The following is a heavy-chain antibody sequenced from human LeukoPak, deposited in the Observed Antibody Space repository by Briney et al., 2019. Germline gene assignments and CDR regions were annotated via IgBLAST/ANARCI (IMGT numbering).Heavy chain of an antibody. Sequence: PGGSLRLSCTTSGFTFSVYWMHWVRQAPGQGLEWVSRISTDGSDTTYADSVQGRFTISRDNAKKTLYLQMNSLRAEDTAVYHCASMGKPSGGSWGQGTPVTVSS. CDR3: ASMGKPSGGS. D-gene: IGHD3-10*01. J-gene: IGHJ5*02. CDR1: GFTFSVYW. CDR2: ISTDGSDT. V-gene: IGHV3-74*03.